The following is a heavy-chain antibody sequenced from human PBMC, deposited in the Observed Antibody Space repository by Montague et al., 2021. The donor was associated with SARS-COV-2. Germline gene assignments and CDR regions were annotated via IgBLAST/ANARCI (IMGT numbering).Heavy chain of an antibody. CDR3: ARLPYILPGYAYFDF. D-gene: IGHD3-9*01. CDR1: GDSISNYY. CDR2: IYYSGST. V-gene: IGHV4-59*08. J-gene: IGHJ4*02. Sequence: SETLSLTCTVSGDSISNYYWSWIRRPPGKGPEWLGYIYYSGSTNYNPSLKSRVTISVDTSMNQFSLRLSSVTAADTAVYYCARLPYILPGYAYFDFWGQGSLVIVSS.